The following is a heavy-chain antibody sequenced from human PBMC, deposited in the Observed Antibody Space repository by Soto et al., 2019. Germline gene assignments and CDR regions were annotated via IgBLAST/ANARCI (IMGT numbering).Heavy chain of an antibody. Sequence: EVQLVESGGGLVQPGGSLRLSCAASGFTFSSYWMSWVRQAPGKGLEWVANIKQDGSEKYYVDSVKGRFTISRDNAKNSLYLQMNSLRAEDTAVYYCAREAAYDSKRPWFDPWGQGTLVTVSS. J-gene: IGHJ5*02. V-gene: IGHV3-7*01. CDR3: AREAAYDSKRPWFDP. CDR1: GFTFSSYW. CDR2: IKQDGSEK. D-gene: IGHD3-22*01.